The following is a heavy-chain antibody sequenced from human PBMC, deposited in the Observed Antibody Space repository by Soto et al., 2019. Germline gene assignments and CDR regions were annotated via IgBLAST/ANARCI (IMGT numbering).Heavy chain of an antibody. CDR3: ARHHDS. J-gene: IGHJ4*02. CDR2: IYYIGST. Sequence: QVQLQESGPGLVKPSATLSLTCTVSGGSISSYYWSCIRQPPVKGLEWIGYIYYIGSTNYNPSLKRRFAIAVATSNNQFSLKLSSVTAADTAVYYCARHHDSWGQGTLVTFSS. V-gene: IGHV4-59*08. CDR1: GGSISSYY.